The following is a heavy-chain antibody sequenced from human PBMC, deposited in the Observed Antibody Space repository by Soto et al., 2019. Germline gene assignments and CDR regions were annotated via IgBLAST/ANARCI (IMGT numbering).Heavy chain of an antibody. Sequence: GGSLLITLAATGGGFMNASKHWGQGAPGKGLEWVGRIKSKTDAGTTDYAAPVKGRFTISRDDSKNTLYLQMNSLKTEDTAVYYCTTDRALYDFWSGPEEYWGQGT. CDR1: GGGFMNAS. J-gene: IGHJ4*02. CDR3: TTDRALYDFWSGPEEY. D-gene: IGHD3-3*01. V-gene: IGHV3-15*01. CDR2: IKSKTDAGTT.